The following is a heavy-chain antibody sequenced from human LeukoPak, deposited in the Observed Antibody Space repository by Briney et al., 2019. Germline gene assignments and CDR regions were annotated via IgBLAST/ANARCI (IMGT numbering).Heavy chain of an antibody. CDR1: GYTFTGYY. V-gene: IGHV1-2*02. J-gene: IGHJ4*02. Sequence: ASVKVSCKASGYTFTGYYMHWVRQAPGQGLEWMGWINPNSGDTNYAQKFQGRVTMTRDTSISTAYMELSRLRSDDTAVYYCARAPEQQLVPFDYWGQGTLVTVSS. CDR2: INPNSGDT. CDR3: ARAPEQQLVPFDY. D-gene: IGHD6-13*01.